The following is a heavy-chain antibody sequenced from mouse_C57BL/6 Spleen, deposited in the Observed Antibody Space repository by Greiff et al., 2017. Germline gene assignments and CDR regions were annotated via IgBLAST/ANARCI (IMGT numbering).Heavy chain of an antibody. D-gene: IGHD2-4*01. CDR1: GYTFTSYW. J-gene: IGHJ3*01. CDR2: IDPSDSET. CDR3: ALRGYYDYDGFAY. Sequence: VQLQQPGAELVRPGSSVKLSCKASGYTFTSYWMHWVKQRPIQGLEWIGNIDPSDSETHYNQKFKDKATLTVDKSSSTAYMQLSSLTSEDSAVYYCALRGYYDYDGFAYWGQGTLVTVSA. V-gene: IGHV1-52*01.